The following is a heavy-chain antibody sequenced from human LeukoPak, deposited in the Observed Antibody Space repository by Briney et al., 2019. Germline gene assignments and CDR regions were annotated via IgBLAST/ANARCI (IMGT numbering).Heavy chain of an antibody. D-gene: IGHD6-19*01. CDR3: AGESAVGDWFDP. CDR2: IYYSGST. J-gene: IGHJ5*02. CDR1: GGSISNYY. Sequence: SETLSLTCTVSGGSISNYYWSWIRQPPGQGLEWIGNIYYSGSTNYNPSLKSRVTISVDPSKSQFPLKRTSVTAADTAVYYCAGESAVGDWFDPWGQGTLVTVSS. V-gene: IGHV4-59*01.